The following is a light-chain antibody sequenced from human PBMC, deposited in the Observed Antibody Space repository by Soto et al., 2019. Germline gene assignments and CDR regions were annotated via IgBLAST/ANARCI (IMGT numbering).Light chain of an antibody. Sequence: SPSSFSASTGDRVTITCRASQGISSYLAWYQQKPGKAPKLLIYAASTLQSGVPSRFSGSGSGTDFTLTISCLQSEDFATYYCQQYYSYPLTFGQGTKVDIK. CDR3: QQYYSYPLT. J-gene: IGKJ1*01. CDR2: AAS. V-gene: IGKV1-8*01. CDR1: QGISSY.